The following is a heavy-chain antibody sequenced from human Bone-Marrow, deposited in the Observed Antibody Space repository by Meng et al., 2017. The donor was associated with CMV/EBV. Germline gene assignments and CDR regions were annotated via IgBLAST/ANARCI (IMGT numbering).Heavy chain of an antibody. J-gene: IGHJ3*02. CDR2: IFYSGST. CDR1: GGSIRSSTYY. V-gene: IGHV4-39*01. D-gene: IGHD5-12*01. CDR3: ARHEGYDDAFDI. Sequence: SETLSLTCTVSGGSIRSSTYYWGWIRQPPGKGLECIGRIFYSGSTYYNPSLKSRVTIFVDTSKNQFSLKLSSVTAADTGVYYCARHEGYDDAFDIWGQGTRVTV.